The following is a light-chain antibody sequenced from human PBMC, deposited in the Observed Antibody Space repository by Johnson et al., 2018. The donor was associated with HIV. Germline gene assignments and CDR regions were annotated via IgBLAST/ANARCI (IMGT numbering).Light chain of an antibody. CDR2: DNN. V-gene: IGLV1-51*01. CDR1: SSNIGKNY. CDR3: GTWDSSLTAGV. Sequence: QSVLSQPPSVSAAPGQMVSISCSGSSSNIGKNYVSWYQQFPGTAPKLLIHDNNKRPSGIPDRFSGSKSGTSATLGITGLQTGDEADYYCGTWDSSLTAGVFGTGTKVTVL. J-gene: IGLJ1*01.